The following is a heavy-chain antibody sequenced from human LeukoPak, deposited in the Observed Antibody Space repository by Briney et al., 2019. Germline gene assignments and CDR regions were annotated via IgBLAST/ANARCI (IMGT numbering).Heavy chain of an antibody. CDR2: IYYSGST. CDR1: GGSISSSSYY. J-gene: IGHJ3*02. V-gene: IGHV4-39*01. D-gene: IGHD2-2*01. CDR3: ARPRRPAVVAEAFDI. Sequence: SETLSLTCTVSGGSISSSSYYWGWIRQPPGKGLEWIGSIYYSGSTYYNPSLKSRVTISVDTSKNQFSLKLSSVTAADTAVYYCARPRRPAVVAEAFDIWGQGTMVTVSS.